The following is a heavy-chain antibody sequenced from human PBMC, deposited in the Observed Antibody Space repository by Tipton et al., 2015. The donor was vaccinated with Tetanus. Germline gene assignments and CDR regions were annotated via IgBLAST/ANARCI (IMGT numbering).Heavy chain of an antibody. CDR1: GGSISSSSYY. J-gene: IGHJ4*02. V-gene: IGHV4-39*01. Sequence: TLSLTCTVSGGSISSSSYYWGWIRQPPGKGLEWIGSIYYSGSTYYNPSLKSRVTISEDTSKNQFSLKLSSVTAADTAVYYCARRDSHDPGDYWGQGTLVTVSS. D-gene: IGHD3-22*01. CDR3: ARRDSHDPGDY. CDR2: IYYSGST.